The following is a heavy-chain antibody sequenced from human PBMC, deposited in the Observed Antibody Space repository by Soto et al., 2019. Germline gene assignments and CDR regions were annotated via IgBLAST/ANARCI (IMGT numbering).Heavy chain of an antibody. CDR1: GFTFSSYA. J-gene: IGHJ4*02. D-gene: IGHD3-3*01. CDR2: ISYDGSNK. V-gene: IGHV3-30-3*01. Sequence: QVQLVESGGGVVQPGRSLRLSCAASGFTFSSYAMHWVRQAPGKGLEWVAVISYDGSNKYYADSVKGRFTISRDNSKNTRYRQMNSLRAEDTAVYYCARGYTIFGVVPMGRCGYWGQGTLVTVSS. CDR3: ARGYTIFGVVPMGRCGY.